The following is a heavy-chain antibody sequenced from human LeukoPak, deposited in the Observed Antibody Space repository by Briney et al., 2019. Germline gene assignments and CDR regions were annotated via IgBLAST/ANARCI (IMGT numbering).Heavy chain of an antibody. CDR2: IYYSGTT. Sequence: PSETLSLTCTVSGGSISITTHYWGWIRQPPGKGLGWVGSIYYSGTTYYNPSLKSRVTISVDTSKNQFSLKLTSVTAADTAVYCCARLFSSSSYYFDYWGQGSLVTVSS. J-gene: IGHJ4*02. CDR3: ARLFSSSSYYFDY. V-gene: IGHV4-39*01. CDR1: GGSISITTHY. D-gene: IGHD6-13*01.